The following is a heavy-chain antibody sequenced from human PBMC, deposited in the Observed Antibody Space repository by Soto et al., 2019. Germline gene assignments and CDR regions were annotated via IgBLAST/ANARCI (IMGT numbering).Heavy chain of an antibody. Sequence: PSETLSLTCTVSGGSISSYYWSWIRQPPGKGLEWIGYIYYSGSTNYNPSLKSRVTISVDTSKNQFSLKLSSVTAADTAVYYCARAGYSSSWHQGNWFDPWGQGTLVTVS. CDR2: IYYSGST. CDR3: ARAGYSSSWHQGNWFDP. J-gene: IGHJ5*02. V-gene: IGHV4-59*01. CDR1: GGSISSYY. D-gene: IGHD6-13*01.